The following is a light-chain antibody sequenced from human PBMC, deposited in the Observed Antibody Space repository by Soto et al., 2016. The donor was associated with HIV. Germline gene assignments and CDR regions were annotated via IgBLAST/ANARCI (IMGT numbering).Light chain of an antibody. V-gene: IGLV3-1*01. Sequence: SYELTQSPSVSVSPGQTASITCSGDKLGDRYACWYQQKPGQSPVLVIYQDEKRPSGIPERFSGSNSGNTATLTIGGTQAMDEADYYCQAWDSSTVVFGGGTKLTVL. J-gene: IGLJ2*01. CDR3: QAWDSSTVV. CDR1: KLGDRY. CDR2: QDE.